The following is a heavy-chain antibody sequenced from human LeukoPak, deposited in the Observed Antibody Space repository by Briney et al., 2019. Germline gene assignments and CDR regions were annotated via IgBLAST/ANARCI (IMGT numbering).Heavy chain of an antibody. CDR1: GFTFSDYY. D-gene: IGHD3-22*01. CDR3: ARDNLYDGSGYYPHFDY. CDR2: ISSSGRTI. V-gene: IGHV3-11*01. Sequence: GGSLRLSCAASGFTFSDYYMSWIRQAPGKGLEWVSYISSSGRTIYYADSVKGRFTISRDNAKNSLYLQMNSLRAEDTAVYYCARDNLYDGSGYYPHFDYWGQGTLVTVSS. J-gene: IGHJ4*02.